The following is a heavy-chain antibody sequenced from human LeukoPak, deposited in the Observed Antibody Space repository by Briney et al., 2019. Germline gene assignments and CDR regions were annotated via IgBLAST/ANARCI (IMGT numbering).Heavy chain of an antibody. CDR1: GFTFSSYG. Sequence: PWGSLRLSCAASGFTFSSYGMHWVRQAPGKGLEWVAVISYDGSNKYYADSVKGRFTISRDNSKNTLYLQMNSLRAEDTAVYYCAKDGGYCSSTSCLNWFDPWGQGTLVTVSS. D-gene: IGHD2-2*01. V-gene: IGHV3-30*18. CDR2: ISYDGSNK. J-gene: IGHJ5*02. CDR3: AKDGGYCSSTSCLNWFDP.